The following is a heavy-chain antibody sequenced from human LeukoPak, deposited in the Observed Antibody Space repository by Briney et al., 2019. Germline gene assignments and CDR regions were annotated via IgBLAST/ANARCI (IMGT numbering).Heavy chain of an antibody. V-gene: IGHV3-7*03. CDR3: ARSSYSSSSSV. D-gene: IGHD6-6*01. CDR2: IKQDGSAK. J-gene: IGHJ3*01. Sequence: GGSLRLSCAASGFTFSRHWMYWVRQAPGKGLEWVANIKQDGSAKPYVDSVKGRFTISRDNAKNSLFLQMNSLRAEDTAVYYCARSSYSSSSSVWGQGTMVTVSS. CDR1: GFTFSRHW.